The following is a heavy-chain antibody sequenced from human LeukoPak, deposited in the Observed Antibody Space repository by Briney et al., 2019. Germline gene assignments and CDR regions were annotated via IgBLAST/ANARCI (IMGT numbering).Heavy chain of an antibody. J-gene: IGHJ4*02. CDR2: IYSGGIT. Sequence: GGSLRLSCAASGFTVSSNYMSWVRQAPGKGLEWVSVIYSGGITYYADSVRGRFTISRDNSKNTLYLQMNSLRAEDTAVYYCALLFAGSGYLSFDYWGQGTLSPSPQ. V-gene: IGHV3-66*01. CDR1: GFTVSSNY. CDR3: ALLFAGSGYLSFDY. D-gene: IGHD3-22*01.